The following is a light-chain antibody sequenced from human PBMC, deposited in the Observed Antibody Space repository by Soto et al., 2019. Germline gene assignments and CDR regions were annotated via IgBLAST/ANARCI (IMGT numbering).Light chain of an antibody. J-gene: IGKJ1*01. V-gene: IGKV4-1*01. CDR3: QQYDTTPWT. CDR1: QSVLYRSNNKNY. CDR2: WAS. Sequence: DIVMTQSPDSLAVSLGERATINCKSSQSVLYRSNNKNYLAWYQQKPGQPPRLLIYWASTRESGVPDRLSGRGSGTDFTLTISRLQAEDVAVYYCQQYDTTPWTFGEGTKVQIK.